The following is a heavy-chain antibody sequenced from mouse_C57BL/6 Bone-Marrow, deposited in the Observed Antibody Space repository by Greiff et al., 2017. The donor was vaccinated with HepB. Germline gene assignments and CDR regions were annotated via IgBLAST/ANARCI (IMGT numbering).Heavy chain of an antibody. Sequence: DVKLQESGGDLVKPGGSLKLSCAASGFTFSSYGMSWVRQTPDKRLEWVATISSGGSYTYYPDSVKGRFTISRDNSQSILYLQMNALRAEDSATYYCARSSMVTTGIGGAMDYWGQGTSVTVSS. D-gene: IGHD2-2*01. J-gene: IGHJ4*01. V-gene: IGHV5-6*02. CDR3: ARSSMVTTGIGGAMDY. CDR2: ISSGGSYT. CDR1: GFTFSSYG.